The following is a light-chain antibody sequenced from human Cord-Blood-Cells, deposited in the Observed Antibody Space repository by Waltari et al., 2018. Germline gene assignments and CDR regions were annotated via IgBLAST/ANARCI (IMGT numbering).Light chain of an antibody. Sequence: QSALPQPPSPPGPPGQSATIPCTASSGHVGGYNDVSWYQQHPGKAPKLMIYEVSKRPSGVPDRFSGSKSGNTASLTGSGLQAEDEADYYCSSYAGSNNYVVGTGTKVTVL. CDR2: EVS. CDR1: SGHVGGYND. CDR3: SSYAGSNNYV. V-gene: IGLV2-8*01. J-gene: IGLJ1*01.